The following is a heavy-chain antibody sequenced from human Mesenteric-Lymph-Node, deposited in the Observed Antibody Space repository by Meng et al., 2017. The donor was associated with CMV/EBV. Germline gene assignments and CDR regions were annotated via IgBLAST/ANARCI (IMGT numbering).Heavy chain of an antibody. Sequence: GESLKISCAASGFTFSDYYMSWIRQAPGKGLEWVSYISSSGGTTYYADSVQGRFIISRDNAENSLYLQMNSLRAEDTAVYYCAREVKQVTYYDFWSGYSDWGQGTLVTVSS. D-gene: IGHD3-3*01. V-gene: IGHV3-11*01. J-gene: IGHJ4*02. CDR3: AREVKQVTYYDFWSGYSD. CDR2: ISSSGGTT. CDR1: GFTFSDYY.